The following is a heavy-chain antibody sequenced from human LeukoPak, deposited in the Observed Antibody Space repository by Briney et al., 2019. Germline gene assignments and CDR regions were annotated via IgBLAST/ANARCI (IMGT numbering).Heavy chain of an antibody. V-gene: IGHV3-7*03. CDR3: VRGCGRASCPYYFDF. CDR1: GFTFSSYW. CDR2: IRRGGSEK. J-gene: IGHJ4*02. D-gene: IGHD2-21*01. Sequence: GGSLRLSCAASGFTFSSYWMSWVRQAPGKGLEWVATIRRGGSEKHYVDSVEGRFTVSRDNAENSLHLQMSNLRAEDTAIYYCVRGCGRASCPYYFDFWGQGALVTVFS.